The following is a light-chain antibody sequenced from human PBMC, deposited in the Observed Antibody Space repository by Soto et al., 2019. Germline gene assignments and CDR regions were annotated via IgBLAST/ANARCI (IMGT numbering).Light chain of an antibody. CDR2: KAS. V-gene: IGKV1-5*03. CDR3: QQYDSFPLT. Sequence: DIQMTQSPSTLSASVGDRVTITCRASQTFSGWLAWYQQRPGKAPKLLIYKASTLKSGVPSRFSGSGSGTEFTLTISSLQPDDFATYYCQQYDSFPLTFGGGTKVEIK. J-gene: IGKJ4*01. CDR1: QTFSGW.